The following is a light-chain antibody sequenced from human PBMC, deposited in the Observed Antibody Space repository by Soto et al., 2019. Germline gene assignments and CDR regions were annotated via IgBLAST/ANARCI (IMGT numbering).Light chain of an antibody. J-gene: IGKJ2*01. Sequence: EIVLTQSQGPLSLSPGERATLSCSASQSVSSSYLAWYQQKPGQAPRLLIYDASSRATGIPDRFSGSGSGTDFTLTISRLEPEDFAVYYCQQYGSSPRTFGQGTKLEIK. CDR1: QSVSSSY. CDR2: DAS. CDR3: QQYGSSPRT. V-gene: IGKV3-20*01.